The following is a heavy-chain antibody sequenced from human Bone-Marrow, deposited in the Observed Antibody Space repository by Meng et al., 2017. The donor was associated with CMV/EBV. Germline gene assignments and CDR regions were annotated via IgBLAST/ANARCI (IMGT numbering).Heavy chain of an antibody. D-gene: IGHD1-7*01. V-gene: IGHV1-2*02. CDR2: INPNSGGT. Sequence: ASVKVSCKASGYTFTGYYMHWVRQAPGQGLEWMGWINPNSGGTNYAQKFQGRVTMTRDTSISTAYMELSRLGSDDTAVYYCARYNWNYGSWDPWGQGTLVTVSS. CDR3: ARYNWNYGSWDP. CDR1: GYTFTGYY. J-gene: IGHJ5*02.